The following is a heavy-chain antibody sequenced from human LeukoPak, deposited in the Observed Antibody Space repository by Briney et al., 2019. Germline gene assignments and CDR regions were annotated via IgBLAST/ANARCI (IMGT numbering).Heavy chain of an antibody. J-gene: IGHJ4*02. V-gene: IGHV3-13*01. CDR1: GFTFSSYD. Sequence: GGSLRLSCAASGFTFSSYDMHWVRQATGKGLEWVSAIGTAGDTYYPGSVKGRFTISRENAKNSLYLQMDSLRAGDTAVYYCAREGSSGWIEYWGQGTLVTVSS. CDR2: IGTAGDT. CDR3: AREGSSGWIEY. D-gene: IGHD6-19*01.